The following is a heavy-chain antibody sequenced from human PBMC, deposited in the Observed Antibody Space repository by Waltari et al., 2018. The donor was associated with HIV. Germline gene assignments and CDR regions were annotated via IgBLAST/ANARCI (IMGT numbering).Heavy chain of an antibody. Sequence: EVQLVESGGGLVQPGGSLKLSCAASGFSFSGSAMHWVRQACGKGLEGVGRIRGKPNSYATAYAESLKGRFTISRDDSKNTAYLQMNSLKTEDTAVYYCTKSVGDSARGWFDPWGQGTLVTVSS. CDR2: IRGKPNSYAT. D-gene: IGHD4-17*01. V-gene: IGHV3-73*01. CDR1: GFSFSGSA. J-gene: IGHJ5*02. CDR3: TKSVGDSARGWFDP.